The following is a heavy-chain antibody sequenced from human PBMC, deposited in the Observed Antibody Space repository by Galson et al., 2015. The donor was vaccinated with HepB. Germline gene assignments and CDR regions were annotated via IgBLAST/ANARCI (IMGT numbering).Heavy chain of an antibody. D-gene: IGHD6-13*01. V-gene: IGHV3-48*03. J-gene: IGHJ6*02. Sequence: SLRLSCAASGFTFSSYEMNWVRQAPGKGLEWVSYISSSGSTIYYADSVKGRFTISRDNAKNSLYLQMNSLRAEDTAVYYCARELESLAAAGTYYYGMDVWGHGTTITVSS. CDR2: ISSSGSTI. CDR3: ARELESLAAAGTYYYGMDV. CDR1: GFTFSSYE.